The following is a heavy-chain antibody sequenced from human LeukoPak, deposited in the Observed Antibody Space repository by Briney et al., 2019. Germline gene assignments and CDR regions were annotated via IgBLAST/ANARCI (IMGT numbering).Heavy chain of an antibody. J-gene: IGHJ4*02. Sequence: SETLSLTCAVYGGSFSGYYWSWIRQPPGKGLEWIGEINHSGSTNYNPSLKSRVTTSVDTSKSQFSLKLSSVTAADTAVYYCARVRGLVDYWGQGTLVTVSS. V-gene: IGHV4-34*01. D-gene: IGHD3-16*01. CDR2: INHSGST. CDR1: GGSFSGYY. CDR3: ARVRGLVDY.